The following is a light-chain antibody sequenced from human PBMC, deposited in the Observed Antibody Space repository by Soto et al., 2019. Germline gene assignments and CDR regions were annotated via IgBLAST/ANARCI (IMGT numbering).Light chain of an antibody. CDR1: QSVGSRF. V-gene: IGKV3-20*01. CDR3: QQYGNSPT. CDR2: GTF. J-gene: IGKJ1*01. Sequence: EIVMTQSPATLSVSPGERATLSCRASQSVGSRFLAWYQQKPGQAPRLLISGTFSRATGIPDRFSGSGSGTDFTLTVSSLEPEDFAVYYCQQYGNSPTFGQGTKVDIK.